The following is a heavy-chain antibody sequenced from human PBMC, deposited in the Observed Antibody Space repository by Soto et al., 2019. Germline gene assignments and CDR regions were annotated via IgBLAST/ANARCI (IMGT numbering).Heavy chain of an antibody. D-gene: IGHD6-13*01. CDR3: AKASIAAAGYPDYYYGMDV. V-gene: IGHV3-23*01. CDR2: ISGSGGST. J-gene: IGHJ6*02. Sequence: GGSLRLSCAASGFAFSSYAMSWVRQAPGKGLEWVSAISGSGGSTYYADSVKGRFTISRDNSKNTLYLQMNSLRAEDTAVYYCAKASIAAAGYPDYYYGMDVWGQGTTVTVSS. CDR1: GFAFSSYA.